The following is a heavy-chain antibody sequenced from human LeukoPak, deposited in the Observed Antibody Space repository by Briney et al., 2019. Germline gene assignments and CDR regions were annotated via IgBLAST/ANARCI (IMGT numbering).Heavy chain of an antibody. D-gene: IGHD2-8*01. CDR1: GFTFSDYY. CDR3: ARGQYCTNGVCYDAFDI. CDR2: ISSASSYT. V-gene: IGHV3-11*06. J-gene: IGHJ3*02. Sequence: GGSLRLSCAASGFTFSDYYMSWIRQAPGKGLEWVSYISSASSYTSYADSVKGRFTISRDNAKNSLYLQMNSLRAEDTAMYYCARGQYCTNGVCYDAFDIWGQGTTVTVSS.